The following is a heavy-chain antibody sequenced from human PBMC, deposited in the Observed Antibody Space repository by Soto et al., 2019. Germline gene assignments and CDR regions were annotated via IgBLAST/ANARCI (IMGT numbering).Heavy chain of an antibody. CDR1: GFTFSTYA. Sequence: EVELLESGGGLVQPEGSLRLSCAASGFTFSTYAMGLVRQAPGKGLEWVSVVSSGGGTHYADSVKGRFTVSRDNSKNALSLQMNSLRADDTAVYYCAKRRGAGSHFDSWGQGALVTVSS. D-gene: IGHD2-15*01. J-gene: IGHJ4*02. CDR3: AKRRGAGSHFDS. CDR2: VSSGGGT. V-gene: IGHV3-23*01.